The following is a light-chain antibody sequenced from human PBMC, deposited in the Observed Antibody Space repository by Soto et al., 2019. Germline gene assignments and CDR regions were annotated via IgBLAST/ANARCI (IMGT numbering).Light chain of an antibody. CDR3: QQYGSSGT. J-gene: IGKJ1*01. CDR2: GAS. Sequence: EILLTQSPCTLSLSPGERATLSCRASQSVSKNYLAWYQQKPGHAPSLLIYGASNRATGIPDRLSGSGSGTDFTLTISRLEPEDFAVYYCQQYGSSGTCGQGTKVDI. V-gene: IGKV3-20*01. CDR1: QSVSKNY.